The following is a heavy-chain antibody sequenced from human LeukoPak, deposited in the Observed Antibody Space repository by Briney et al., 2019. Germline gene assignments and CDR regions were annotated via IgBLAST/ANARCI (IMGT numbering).Heavy chain of an antibody. CDR2: IIPIFGTA. J-gene: IGHJ4*02. CDR3: ARVGRGYSYGNFDY. CDR1: GGTFSSYA. Sequence: ASVKVSCKASGGTFSSYAISWVRQAPGQGLEWMGGIIPIFGTANYAQKFQGRVTITTDESTSTAYMELSSLRSEDTAVYYCARVGRGYSYGNFDYWGQGTLVTVSS. V-gene: IGHV1-69*05. D-gene: IGHD5-18*01.